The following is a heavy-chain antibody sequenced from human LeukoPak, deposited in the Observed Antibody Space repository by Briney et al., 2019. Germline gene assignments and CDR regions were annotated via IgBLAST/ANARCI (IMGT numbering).Heavy chain of an antibody. Sequence: GGSLRLSCAASGFSISDYWMHWVRQVPGKGPVWVSRLKSDGSSTSYADSVKGRFTISRDNAENTLYLHMNSLTAEDTAVYYCARDAYSGYYFDLWGQGTLVTVSS. D-gene: IGHD4-11*01. CDR3: ARDAYSGYYFDL. J-gene: IGHJ4*02. CDR1: GFSISDYW. CDR2: LKSDGSST. V-gene: IGHV3-74*01.